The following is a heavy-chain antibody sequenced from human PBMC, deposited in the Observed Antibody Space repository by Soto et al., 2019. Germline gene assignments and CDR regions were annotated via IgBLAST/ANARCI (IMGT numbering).Heavy chain of an antibody. Sequence: EVQLLESGGGLVQPGGSLRLSCATSGFTFSNYAMTWVRQAPGKGLEWVSALTGSGTTTYYADSVKGRFTISRDISKNTLYLQMNSLRAEDTAVYYCAKDATYSSSWYGWIDYWGQGTLVTVSS. CDR3: AKDATYSSSWYGWIDY. D-gene: IGHD6-13*01. V-gene: IGHV3-23*01. CDR2: LTGSGTTT. CDR1: GFTFSNYA. J-gene: IGHJ4*02.